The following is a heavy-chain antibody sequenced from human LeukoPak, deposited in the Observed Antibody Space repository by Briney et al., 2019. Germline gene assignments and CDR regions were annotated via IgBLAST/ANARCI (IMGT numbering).Heavy chain of an antibody. CDR3: ARVRYDSSGYYPGGVYFDY. CDR1: GGSISSYY. CDR2: IYYSGST. Sequence: SETLSLTCTVSGGSISSYYWSWIRQPPGKGLEWIGYIYYSGSTNYNPSLKSRVTISVGTSKNQFSLKLSSVTAADTAVYYCARVRYDSSGYYPGGVYFDYWGQGTLVTVSS. J-gene: IGHJ4*02. D-gene: IGHD3-22*01. V-gene: IGHV4-59*01.